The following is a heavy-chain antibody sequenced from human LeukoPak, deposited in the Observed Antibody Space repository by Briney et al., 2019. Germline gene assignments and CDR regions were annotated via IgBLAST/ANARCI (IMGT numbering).Heavy chain of an antibody. D-gene: IGHD3-10*01. Sequence: GASVKVSCKASGYTFTGYYMHWVRQAPGQGLEWMGWISAYNGNTNYAQKLQGRVTMTTDTSTSTAYMELRSLRSDDTAVYYCARVDKEELWFGELYAFDIWGQGTMVTVSS. CDR2: ISAYNGNT. CDR1: GYTFTGYY. CDR3: ARVDKEELWFGELYAFDI. V-gene: IGHV1-18*04. J-gene: IGHJ3*02.